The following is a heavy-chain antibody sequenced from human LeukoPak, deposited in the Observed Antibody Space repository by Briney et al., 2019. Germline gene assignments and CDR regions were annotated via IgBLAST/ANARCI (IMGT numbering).Heavy chain of an antibody. CDR1: GGSISSSSYY. CDR2: IYYSGST. V-gene: IGHV4-39*07. CDR3: ARVPLGYDFWSGYLGYYFDY. Sequence: SETLSLTCTVSGGSISSSSYYWGWIRQPPGKGLEWIGSIYYSGSTYYNPSLKSRVTISVDTSRDQFSLKLSSVTAADTAVYYCARVPLGYDFWSGYLGYYFDYWGQGTLVTVSS. D-gene: IGHD3-3*01. J-gene: IGHJ4*02.